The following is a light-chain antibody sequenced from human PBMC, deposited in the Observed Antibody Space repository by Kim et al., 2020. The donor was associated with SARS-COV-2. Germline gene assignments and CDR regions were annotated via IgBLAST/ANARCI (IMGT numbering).Light chain of an antibody. V-gene: IGKV3-20*01. CDR2: GVS. Sequence: LAPGERSTLSCRASQSIKTKYLAWYQQKSGQAPRLLIYGVSTRSTGIPDRFSGSGSGTDFTLTISRLEAEDFAMYYCQHYGGSYIFGQGTKLEI. CDR1: QSIKTKY. J-gene: IGKJ2*01. CDR3: QHYGGSYI.